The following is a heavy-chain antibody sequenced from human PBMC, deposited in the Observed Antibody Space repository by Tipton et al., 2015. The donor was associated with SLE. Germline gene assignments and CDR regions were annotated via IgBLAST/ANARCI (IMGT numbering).Heavy chain of an antibody. J-gene: IGHJ6*02. Sequence: TLSLTCTVSGGSISSYYWTWIRQPPGKGLECIGYIYYSGRTNYNPSLKSRVTISVDTSKNQFSLKLSSVTAADTAVYYCARGLVAAGPDYYYYYGMDVWGQGTTVTVSS. CDR3: ARGLVAAGPDYYYYYGMDV. D-gene: IGHD6-13*01. V-gene: IGHV4-59*01. CDR2: IYYSGRT. CDR1: GGSISSYY.